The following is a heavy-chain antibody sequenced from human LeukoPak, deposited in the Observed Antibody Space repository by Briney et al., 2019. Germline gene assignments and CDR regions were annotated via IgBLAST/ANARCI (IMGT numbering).Heavy chain of an antibody. CDR3: AGGGVYDLLNY. CDR2: LDPEDREI. D-gene: IGHD5/OR15-5a*01. J-gene: IGHJ4*02. CDR1: GNSLTELS. Sequence: ASVKVSCKVSGNSLTELSMHWVRQAPGKGLDWMGGLDPEDREIIYAQKFQGRVTMTEDTSTDTVYMELSSLRSEDTAVYYCAGGGVYDLLNYWGQGTLVTVSS. V-gene: IGHV1-24*01.